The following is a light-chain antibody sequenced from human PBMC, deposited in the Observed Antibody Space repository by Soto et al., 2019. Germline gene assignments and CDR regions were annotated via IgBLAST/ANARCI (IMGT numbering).Light chain of an antibody. CDR1: QSIGNN. CDR2: AAS. V-gene: IGKV3-15*01. J-gene: IGKJ1*01. Sequence: EIVMTQSPATLSVSPGERVTLSCRASQSIGNNLAWSQHKPGQAPRLLIYAASTRATGVPAKFSGSGSGTEFTLTISSLQSEDFAVYYCQHYQNWPLTFGQGTNVEI. CDR3: QHYQNWPLT.